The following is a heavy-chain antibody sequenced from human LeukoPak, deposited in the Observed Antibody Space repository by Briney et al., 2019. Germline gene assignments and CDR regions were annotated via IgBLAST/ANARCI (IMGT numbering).Heavy chain of an antibody. V-gene: IGHV3-48*03. Sequence: PGGSLRLSCAASGFTFSSFEMNWVRQAPGKGLEWVSYISSRGTTIYYADSVKGRFTISRDNAKNSLYLQMNSLRAEDTAVYYCAKDLVAYYDILTGSMETGFDYWGQGTLVTVSS. D-gene: IGHD3-9*01. CDR1: GFTFSSFE. CDR2: ISSRGTTI. CDR3: AKDLVAYYDILTGSMETGFDY. J-gene: IGHJ4*02.